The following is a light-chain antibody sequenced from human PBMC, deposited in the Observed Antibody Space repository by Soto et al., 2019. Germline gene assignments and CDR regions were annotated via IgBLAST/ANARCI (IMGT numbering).Light chain of an antibody. CDR1: QSVSSN. Sequence: EIVMTQSPATLSVSPGERATLSCSASQSVSSNLAWYQQKPGQAPRIRIYGASTIDTGIPARFSGSGSGTDFTLTIGSLQSEDCAVYYCQQYSNCPPYTFRQGTKLELK. V-gene: IGKV3-15*01. J-gene: IGKJ2*01. CDR3: QQYSNCPPYT. CDR2: GAS.